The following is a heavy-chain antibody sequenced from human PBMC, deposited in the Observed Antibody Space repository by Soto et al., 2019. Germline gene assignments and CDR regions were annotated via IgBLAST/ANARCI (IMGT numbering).Heavy chain of an antibody. CDR1: GGSISSGDYY. V-gene: IGHV4-30-4*01. CDR3: ARDSDYGGNSA. CDR2: IYYSGST. J-gene: IGHJ5*02. D-gene: IGHD4-17*01. Sequence: SETLSLTCTVSGGSISSGDYYWSWIRQPPGKGLEWIGYIYYSGSTYYNPSLKSRVAISVDTSKNQFSLKLSSVTAADTAVYYCARDSDYGGNSAWGQGTLVTVSS.